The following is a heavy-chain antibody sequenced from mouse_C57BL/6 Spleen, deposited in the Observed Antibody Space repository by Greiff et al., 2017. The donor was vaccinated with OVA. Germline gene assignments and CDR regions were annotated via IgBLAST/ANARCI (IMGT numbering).Heavy chain of an antibody. J-gene: IGHJ2*01. V-gene: IGHV5-17*01. CDR2: ISSGSSTI. CDR3: ARHGGD. Sequence: EVQVVESGGGLVKPGGSLKLSCAASGFTFSDYGMHWVRQAPEKGLEWVAYISSGSSTIYYADTVKGRFTISRDNAKNTLFLQMTSLRSEDTAMYYCARHGGDWGQGTTLTVSS. CDR1: GFTFSDYG.